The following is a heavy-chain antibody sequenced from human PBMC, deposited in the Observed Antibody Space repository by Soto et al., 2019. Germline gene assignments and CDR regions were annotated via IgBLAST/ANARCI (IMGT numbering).Heavy chain of an antibody. CDR3: SRVVASTRDFDY. Sequence: SETLSLTCTVSGGSISSAGYYWSWIRQHPGKGLEWIGYIYYSGSTNYNPSLKGRVTISVDTSKNQFSLKLSSVTAADTAVYYCSRVVASTRDFDYWGQGTLVTXSS. CDR2: IYYSGST. D-gene: IGHD2-15*01. V-gene: IGHV4-61*08. CDR1: GGSISSAGYY. J-gene: IGHJ4*02.